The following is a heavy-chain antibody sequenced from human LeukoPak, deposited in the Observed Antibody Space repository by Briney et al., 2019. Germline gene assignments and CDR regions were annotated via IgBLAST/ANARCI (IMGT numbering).Heavy chain of an antibody. J-gene: IGHJ4*02. V-gene: IGHV3-23*01. D-gene: IGHD3-22*01. CDR1: GFTFSSYT. Sequence: GGSLRLSCAASGFTFSSYTMSWVRQAPGKGLEWVSAISGSGATTYYADSVKGRFTISRDNSKNTLYLQMNSLRADDTAVYYCAKPALAVDSNHFDYWGQGTLVTVSS. CDR2: ISGSGATT. CDR3: AKPALAVDSNHFDY.